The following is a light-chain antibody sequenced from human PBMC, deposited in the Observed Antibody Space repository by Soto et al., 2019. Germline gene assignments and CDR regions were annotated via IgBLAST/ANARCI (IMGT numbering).Light chain of an antibody. CDR3: QKSMITLVT. V-gene: IGKV1-39*01. CDR2: GAS. CDR1: QSSSGY. Sequence: DIQMTQSPSSLSASVGDRVTITCRASQSSSGYLNWKQQKPGKAPKVLISGASTLHNGVPSRFSGRGFGTDFTLTISSLQPEDVATYYGQKSMITLVTFGGGTKV. J-gene: IGKJ4*01.